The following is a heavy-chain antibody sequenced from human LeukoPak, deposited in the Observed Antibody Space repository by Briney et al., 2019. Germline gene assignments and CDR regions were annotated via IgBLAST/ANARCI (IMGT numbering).Heavy chain of an antibody. V-gene: IGHV1-18*01. D-gene: IGHD3-3*01. CDR2: ISAYNGDT. Sequence: ASVKVSCKASGYTFTNYGITWVRQAPGQGLEWMGLISAYNGDTNYAQRFQGRITMTTDTSTTTAYMELRSLRSDDTAVYYCATLGDVLRLFPLISLDGMDVWGQGTTVTVSS. CDR3: ATLGDVLRLFPLISLDGMDV. J-gene: IGHJ6*02. CDR1: GYTFTNYG.